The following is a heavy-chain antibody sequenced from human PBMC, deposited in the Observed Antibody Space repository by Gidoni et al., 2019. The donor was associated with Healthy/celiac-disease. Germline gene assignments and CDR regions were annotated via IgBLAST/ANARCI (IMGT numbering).Heavy chain of an antibody. V-gene: IGHV3-30*18. CDR2: ISYDGSNK. CDR1: GVTFSSYG. D-gene: IGHD6-13*01. J-gene: IGHJ6*02. Sequence: QVQLVESGGGVVQPGRSLRLSCAASGVTFSSYGMHWVRQAPGKGLEWVAVISYDGSNKYYADSVKGRFTISRDNSKNTLYLQMNSLRAEDTAVYYCAKDQGAAAGDGMDVWCQGTTVTVSS. CDR3: AKDQGAAAGDGMDV.